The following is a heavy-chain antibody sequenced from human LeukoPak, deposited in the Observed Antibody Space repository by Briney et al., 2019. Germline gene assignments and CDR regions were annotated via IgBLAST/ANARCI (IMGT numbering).Heavy chain of an antibody. V-gene: IGHV1-8*03. J-gene: IGHJ4*02. CDR1: GYTFTSYD. D-gene: IGHD1-26*01. CDR3: ASSRGIVGASAFDH. Sequence: AASVKVPCKASGYTFTSYDINWVRQATGQGLEWMGWINPSSGNTGYAQKFQGRVTITRNTSISTAYMELSSLRSEDTAVYYCASSRGIVGASAFDHWGQGTLVTVSS. CDR2: INPSSGNT.